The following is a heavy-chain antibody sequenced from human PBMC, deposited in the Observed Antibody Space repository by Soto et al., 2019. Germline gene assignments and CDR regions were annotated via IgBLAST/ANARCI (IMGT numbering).Heavy chain of an antibody. Sequence: EVQLVESGGGLVQPGKSLRLSCAASGFTFSRYEMTWVRQAPGKGLEWISYISSTGTTIYYADAVKGRFTISRDNAKNSLFLQMNSLRAEDTCVYYCVREEGFLEHGLDVWGQRTKVIVSS. J-gene: IGHJ6*02. CDR2: ISSTGTTI. V-gene: IGHV3-48*03. CDR3: VREEGFLEHGLDV. D-gene: IGHD3-3*01. CDR1: GFTFSRYE.